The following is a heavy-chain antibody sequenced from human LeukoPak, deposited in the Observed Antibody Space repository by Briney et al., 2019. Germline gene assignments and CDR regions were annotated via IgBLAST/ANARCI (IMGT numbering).Heavy chain of an antibody. D-gene: IGHD3-3*01. CDR3: ARETSSFWSAPWRAFDI. V-gene: IGHV3-21*01. J-gene: IGHJ3*02. CDR1: GFTFSSYS. CDR2: ISSSSSYI. Sequence: GGSLRLSCAASGFTFSSYSMNWVRQAPGKGLEWVSSISSSSSYIYYAGSVKGRFTISRDNAKNSLYLQMNSLRAEDTAVYYCARETSSFWSAPWRAFDIWGQGTMVTVSS.